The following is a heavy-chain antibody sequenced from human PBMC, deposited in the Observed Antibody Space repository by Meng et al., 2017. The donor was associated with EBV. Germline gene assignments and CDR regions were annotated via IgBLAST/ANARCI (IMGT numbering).Heavy chain of an antibody. CDR1: GVIFRDSA. V-gene: IGHV3-73*01. CDR2: VETKTSKYAT. J-gene: IGHJ4*02. CDR3: WGDLNYGSY. Sequence: EGHVVVCGGGLVQQGGSLKLSCGASGVIFRDSAMHWVRQASGKGLEWVGRVETKTSKYATAYAASVKGRFSVSRDDSKNMVFLEMNSLKTEDTARYYCWGDLNYGSYWGQGTLVTVSS. D-gene: IGHD3-16*01.